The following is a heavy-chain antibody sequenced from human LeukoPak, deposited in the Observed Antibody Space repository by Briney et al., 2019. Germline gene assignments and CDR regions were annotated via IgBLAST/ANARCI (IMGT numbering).Heavy chain of an antibody. J-gene: IGHJ4*02. D-gene: IGHD1-26*01. CDR3: ARENEGATTPFDY. CDR1: GGTFSSYA. CDR2: IIPILGIA. V-gene: IGHV1-69*04. Sequence: SVKASCKASGGTFSSYAIGWVRQAPGQGLEWMGRIIPILGIANYAQKFQGRVAITADKSTSTAYMELSSLRSEDTAVYYCARENEGATTPFDYWGQGTLVTVSS.